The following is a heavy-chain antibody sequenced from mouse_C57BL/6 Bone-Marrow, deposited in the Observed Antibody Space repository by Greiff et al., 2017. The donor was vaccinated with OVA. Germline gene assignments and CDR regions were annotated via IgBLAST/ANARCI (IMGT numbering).Heavy chain of an antibody. V-gene: IGHV1-53*01. J-gene: IGHJ2*01. CDR1: GYTFTSSW. CDR3: ARDGVLRYYFYY. CDR2: INPSNGGT. D-gene: IGHD1-1*01. Sequence: QVQLQQSGTELVKPGASVKLSCKASGYTFTSSWMHWVKQRPGQGLVWIGNINPSNGGTNYNEKFKSKATLTVDKTASTANMQLSSLTSEDSAVYDCARDGVLRYYFYYWSQDTTLTVSS.